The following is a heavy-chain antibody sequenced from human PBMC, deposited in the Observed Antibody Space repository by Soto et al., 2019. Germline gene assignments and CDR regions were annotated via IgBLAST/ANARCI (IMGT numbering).Heavy chain of an antibody. Sequence: KPSETLSLTCTVSGGSIRSHYWGWIRQPPGKGLEWIGYIYYSGSINYSPSLKSRVSISVDTSKNQVSLKVHSVTAADTAVYFCARLPGYCSGDSCRIDYWGQGTLVTVSS. CDR2: IYYSGSI. D-gene: IGHD2-15*01. CDR1: GGSIRSHY. J-gene: IGHJ4*02. CDR3: ARLPGYCSGDSCRIDY. V-gene: IGHV4-59*11.